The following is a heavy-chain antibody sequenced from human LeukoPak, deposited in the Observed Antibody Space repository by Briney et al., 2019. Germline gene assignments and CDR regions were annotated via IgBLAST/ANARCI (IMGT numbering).Heavy chain of an antibody. V-gene: IGHV1-24*01. Sequence: ASVTVSCKVSVYTLTELSMHWVRQAPGKGLAWMGGFDPEDGETIYAQKFQGRVTMTEDTSTDTAYMELSSLRSEDTAVYYCATARFTMVRGDEFDYWGQGTLVTVSS. D-gene: IGHD3-10*01. CDR3: ATARFTMVRGDEFDY. J-gene: IGHJ4*02. CDR1: VYTLTELS. CDR2: FDPEDGET.